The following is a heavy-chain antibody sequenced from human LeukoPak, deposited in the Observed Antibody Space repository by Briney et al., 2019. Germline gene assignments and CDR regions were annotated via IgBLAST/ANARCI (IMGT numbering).Heavy chain of an antibody. CDR3: ASLFLCYGCSRSSDAINI. Sequence: GGSLRLSCAASGFTLSSYWMSWVRQAPGKGLEWGANIKQDGSETFYVDSAKGRFTISRDNAKNSLYLQMNSLRAEDTAVYYCASLFLCYGCSRSSDAINIWGQGTMVTVSS. D-gene: IGHD6-6*01. J-gene: IGHJ3*02. CDR2: IKQDGSET. CDR1: GFTLSSYW. V-gene: IGHV3-7*01.